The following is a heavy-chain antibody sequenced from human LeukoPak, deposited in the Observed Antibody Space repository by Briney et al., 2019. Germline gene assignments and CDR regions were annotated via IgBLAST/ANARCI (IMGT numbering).Heavy chain of an antibody. D-gene: IGHD1-26*01. Sequence: ASVKVSCKASGYTFTGYYIHWVRQAPGQGLEWRGWINPSSGGTNYAQKFQGRVTVTTDTSITTANMELSRLRSDDTAMYYCARGAVSGSLFSDYWGRGTLVTVSS. CDR2: INPSSGGT. CDR3: ARGAVSGSLFSDY. V-gene: IGHV1-2*02. J-gene: IGHJ4*02. CDR1: GYTFTGYY.